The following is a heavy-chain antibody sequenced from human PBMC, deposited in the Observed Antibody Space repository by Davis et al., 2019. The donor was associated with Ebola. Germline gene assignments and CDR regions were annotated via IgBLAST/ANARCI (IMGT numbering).Heavy chain of an antibody. D-gene: IGHD3-3*01. CDR3: AKEGTYYDFWSGSENAFDI. Sequence: GESLKISCAASGFTFSSYAMSWVRQAPGKGLEWVSAISGSGGSTYYADSVKGRFTISRDNSKNTLYLQMNSLRAEDTAVYYCAKEGTYYDFWSGSENAFDIWGQGTMVTVSS. V-gene: IGHV3-23*01. CDR1: GFTFSSYA. J-gene: IGHJ3*02. CDR2: ISGSGGST.